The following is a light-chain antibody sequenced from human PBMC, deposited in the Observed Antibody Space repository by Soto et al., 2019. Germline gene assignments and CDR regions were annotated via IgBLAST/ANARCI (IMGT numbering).Light chain of an antibody. Sequence: QSALTQPASVSGSPGQSITMSCTGTNSDVGTYNLVSWYQQHPGKVPKLLISDVSHRPSGISSRFSGSKSGNTASLTISGLQVEDEADYYCCSYTGRFSLVFGGGTKLTVL. CDR3: CSYTGRFSLV. CDR2: DVS. J-gene: IGLJ2*01. V-gene: IGLV2-23*02. CDR1: NSDVGTYNL.